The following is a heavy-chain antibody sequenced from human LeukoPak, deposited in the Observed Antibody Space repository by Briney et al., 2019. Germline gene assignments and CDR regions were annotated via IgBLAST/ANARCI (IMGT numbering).Heavy chain of an antibody. CDR3: ARGRPHGNDY. CDR1: GFTFSSYW. V-gene: IGHV3-74*01. CDR2: IASDGSST. J-gene: IGHJ4*02. D-gene: IGHD4-23*01. Sequence: GGSLRLSCAASGFTFSSYWMNWVRQAPGKGLVWVSRIASDGSSTTYAVSVKGRFSISRDNAKNTLYLQMNSLRVEDTAVYYCARGRPHGNDYWGQGTLVTVSS.